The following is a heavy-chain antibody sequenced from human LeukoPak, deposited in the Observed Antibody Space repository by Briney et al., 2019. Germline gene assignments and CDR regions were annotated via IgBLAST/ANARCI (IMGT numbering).Heavy chain of an antibody. CDR3: ARVGFVLMVYAYFDY. CDR1: GFIFSNYA. Sequence: GGTLRLSCAASGFIFSNYAMSWVRQAPGKGLEWVSGISGSGGSTVYADSVKGRFTISRDNSKNTLYLQMNSLRAEDTAVYYCARVGFVLMVYAYFDYWGQGTLVTVSS. V-gene: IGHV3-23*01. J-gene: IGHJ4*02. D-gene: IGHD2-8*01. CDR2: ISGSGGST.